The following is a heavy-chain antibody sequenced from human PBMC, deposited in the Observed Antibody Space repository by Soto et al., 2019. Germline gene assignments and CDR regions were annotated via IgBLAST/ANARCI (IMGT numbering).Heavy chain of an antibody. Sequence: PGGSLRLSCVASGFTFDDFAMHWVRQAPGRGLEWVSGISWNSGTITYADSVKGRFTTSRDNAKNSLYLEMNSLRTEDTALYYCVKDKGASTDYGMDVWGQGTTVTVSS. J-gene: IGHJ6*02. D-gene: IGHD2-2*01. CDR1: GFTFDDFA. CDR3: VKDKGASTDYGMDV. V-gene: IGHV3-9*01. CDR2: ISWNSGTI.